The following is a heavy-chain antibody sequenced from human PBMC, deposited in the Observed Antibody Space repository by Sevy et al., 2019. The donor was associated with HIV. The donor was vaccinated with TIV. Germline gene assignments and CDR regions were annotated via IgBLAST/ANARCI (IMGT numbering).Heavy chain of an antibody. J-gene: IGHJ3*02. Sequence: GGSLRLSCAASGFTFSSYAMHWVRQAPGKGLEWVAVISYDGSNKYYADSVKGRFTNSRDNSKNTLYLQMNSLRAEDTAVYYCAGFMTTVVTPMAFDIWGQGTMVTVSS. V-gene: IGHV3-30-3*01. CDR1: GFTFSSYA. D-gene: IGHD4-17*01. CDR2: ISYDGSNK. CDR3: AGFMTTVVTPMAFDI.